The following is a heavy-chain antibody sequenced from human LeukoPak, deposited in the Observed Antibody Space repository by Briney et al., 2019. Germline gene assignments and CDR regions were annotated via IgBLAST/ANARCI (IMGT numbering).Heavy chain of an antibody. D-gene: IGHD3-22*01. CDR1: GYTFTCYY. CDR3: ARDFNPYYYDSSGYSQ. Sequence: ASVKVSCKASGYTFTCYYMHWVRQAPAQGLEWMGWINPNSGGTNYPQKLQGRVTIPRDTSISTAYMELSRLRSDDTAVYYCARDFNPYYYDSSGYSQWGQGTLGTVSS. J-gene: IGHJ4*02. CDR2: INPNSGGT. V-gene: IGHV1-2*02.